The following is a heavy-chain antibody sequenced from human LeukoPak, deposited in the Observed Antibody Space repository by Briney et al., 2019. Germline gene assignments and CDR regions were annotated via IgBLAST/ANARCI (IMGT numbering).Heavy chain of an antibody. CDR1: GYTFTSYG. Sequence: ASEKVSCKASGYTFTSYGISWVRQATGQWLEWMGWISAYNGNTDYAQKLQGRVTMTTDTSTSTAYMELRSLRSDDTAVYYCARDRGSSWGVGLDPWGQGTLVTVSS. J-gene: IGHJ5*02. CDR3: ARDRGSSWGVGLDP. V-gene: IGHV1-18*01. CDR2: ISAYNGNT. D-gene: IGHD6-13*01.